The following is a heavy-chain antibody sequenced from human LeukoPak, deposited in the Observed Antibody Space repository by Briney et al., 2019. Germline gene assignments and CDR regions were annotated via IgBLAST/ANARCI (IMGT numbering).Heavy chain of an antibody. CDR3: ARGGATSETSYSAFDI. CDR2: INPNTGGT. CDR1: GYTFTGYY. V-gene: IGHV1-2*02. J-gene: IGHJ3*02. D-gene: IGHD1-26*01. Sequence: GASVKGSCKASGYTFTGYYMHWVRQAPGRGLQWMGWINPNTGGTNYAQRFQGRVTLTRDTSISTAYMELSRLRYDDTAVYYCARGGATSETSYSAFDIWGQGTMVTVSS.